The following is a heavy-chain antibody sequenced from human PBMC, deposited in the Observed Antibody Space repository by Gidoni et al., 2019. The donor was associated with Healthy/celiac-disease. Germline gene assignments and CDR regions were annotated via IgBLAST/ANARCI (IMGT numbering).Heavy chain of an antibody. CDR3: ARDHGVTIFGVVITHWFDP. V-gene: IGHV1-3*01. CDR1: GYTFTSYA. D-gene: IGHD3-3*01. Sequence: QVQLVQSGAEVKKPGASVKVSCKASGYTFTSYAMHWVRQAPGQRLEWMGWINAGNGNTKYSQKFQGRVTITRDTSASTAYMEPSSLRSEDTAVYYCARDHGVTIFGVVITHWFDPWGQGTLVTVSS. J-gene: IGHJ5*02. CDR2: INAGNGNT.